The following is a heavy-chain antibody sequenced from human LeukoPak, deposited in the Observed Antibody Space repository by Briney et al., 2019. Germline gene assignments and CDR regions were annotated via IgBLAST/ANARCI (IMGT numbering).Heavy chain of an antibody. CDR3: ARGSPLGYSYGYLY. CDR2: ISRSSSYI. D-gene: IGHD5-18*01. J-gene: IGHJ4*02. CDR1: GFTFSSYS. V-gene: IGHV3-21*01. Sequence: GGSLRLSCAASGFTFSSYSMNWVRQAPGKGGEWVSSISRSSSYIYYADSVKGRFTISRDNAKNSLYLQMNSLRAEDTAVYYCARGSPLGYSYGYLYWGQGTLVTVSS.